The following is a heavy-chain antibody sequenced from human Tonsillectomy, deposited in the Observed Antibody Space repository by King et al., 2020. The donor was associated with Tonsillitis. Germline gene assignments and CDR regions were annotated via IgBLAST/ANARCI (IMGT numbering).Heavy chain of an antibody. D-gene: IGHD7-27*01. J-gene: IGHJ4*02. CDR3: ARDPSWGGPDFDY. CDR2: INPNSGGT. Sequence: VQLVESGAEVKKPGASVKVSCKASGYTFTGYYMYWVRQAPGQGLEWMGWINPNSGGTNYAQKFQGRVTMTRDTSINTAYMELSRLRSDDTAVYYCARDPSWGGPDFDYWGQGTLVTVSS. V-gene: IGHV1-2*02. CDR1: GYTFTGYY.